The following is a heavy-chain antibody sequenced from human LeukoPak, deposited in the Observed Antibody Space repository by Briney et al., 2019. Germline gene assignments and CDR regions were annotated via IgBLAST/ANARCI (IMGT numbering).Heavy chain of an antibody. J-gene: IGHJ5*02. Sequence: PGGSLRLSCAASGFTFSSYAMSWVRQAPGKGLEWVSAISGSGGSTYYADSVKGRFTISRDNSKNTLYLQMNSLRAEDTAVYYCPKASPLYGDSDWFDPWGQGPLVTVSS. CDR2: ISGSGGST. D-gene: IGHD4-17*01. CDR3: PKASPLYGDSDWFDP. V-gene: IGHV3-23*01. CDR1: GFTFSSYA.